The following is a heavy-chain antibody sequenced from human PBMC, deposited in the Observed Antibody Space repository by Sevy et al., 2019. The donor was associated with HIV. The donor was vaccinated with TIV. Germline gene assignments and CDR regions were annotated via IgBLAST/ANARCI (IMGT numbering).Heavy chain of an antibody. CDR1: GFTVSSNY. CDR2: IFSGGGT. V-gene: IGHV3-53*01. Sequence: GGSLRLSCAASGFTVSSNYMSWVRQAPGKGLEWVSIIFSGGGTYYADSVQGRFTISRDNSKNMVYLQMNSRRAEDTAVFYCARGATFYSDSSGRVLSVLGAFDIWGRGTMVTVSS. CDR3: ARGATFYSDSSGRVLSVLGAFDI. J-gene: IGHJ3*02. D-gene: IGHD3-22*01.